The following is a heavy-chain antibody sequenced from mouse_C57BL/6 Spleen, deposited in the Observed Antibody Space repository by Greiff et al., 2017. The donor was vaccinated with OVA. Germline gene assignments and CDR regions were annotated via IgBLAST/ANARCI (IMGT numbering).Heavy chain of an antibody. CDR1: GFTFSNYW. V-gene: IGHV6-3*01. Sequence: VQLKESGGGLVQPGGSMKLSCVASGFTFSNYWMNWVRQSPEKGLEWVAQIRLKSDNYATHYAESVKGRFTISRDDSKSSVYLQMNNLRAEDTGIYYCTGTYYDYDWFAYWGQGTLVTVSA. J-gene: IGHJ3*01. CDR3: TGTYYDYDWFAY. D-gene: IGHD2-4*01. CDR2: IRLKSDNYAT.